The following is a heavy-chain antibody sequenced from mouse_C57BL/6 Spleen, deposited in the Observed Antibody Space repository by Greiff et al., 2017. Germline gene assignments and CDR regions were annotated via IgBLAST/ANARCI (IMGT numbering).Heavy chain of an antibody. V-gene: IGHV1-52*01. Sequence: VQLQQPGAELVRPGSSVKLSCKASGYTFTSYWMHWVKQRPIQGLVWIGNIDPSDSETHYNHKFKDKATVTVDKSSSTAYMQLSSLTSEDSAVYYCAREGDCGGNYAMDYWGQGTSVTVSS. J-gene: IGHJ4*01. CDR2: IDPSDSET. CDR1: GYTFTSYW. CDR3: AREGDCGGNYAMDY. D-gene: IGHD3-3*01.